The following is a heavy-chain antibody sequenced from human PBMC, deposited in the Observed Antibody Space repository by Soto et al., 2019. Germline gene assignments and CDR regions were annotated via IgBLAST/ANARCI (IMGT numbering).Heavy chain of an antibody. CDR2: INSDGSST. CDR3: ARSSDGLDAFDF. V-gene: IGHV3-74*01. Sequence: GGSLRLSCAASGFTFSSYWMHWVRQAPGKGLVWVSRINSDGSSTSYADSVKGRFTISRDNAKIKLYLQMNSVRAEDTALYYCARSSDGLDAFDFWGQGTMVTVSS. CDR1: GFTFSSYW. J-gene: IGHJ3*01.